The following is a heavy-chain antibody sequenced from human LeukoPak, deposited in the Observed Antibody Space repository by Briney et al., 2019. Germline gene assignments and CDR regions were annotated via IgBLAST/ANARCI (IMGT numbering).Heavy chain of an antibody. CDR1: GYTFTSYA. J-gene: IGHJ6*02. D-gene: IGHD2-2*01. CDR2: ISAYNGNT. Sequence: GASVKVSCKASGYTFTSYAISWVRQAPGQGLEWMGWISAYNGNTNYAQKLQGRVTMTTDTSTSTAYMELRSLRSDDTAVYYCARALYCSSTSSLQFYYYYYGMDVWGQGTTVTVSS. V-gene: IGHV1-18*01. CDR3: ARALYCSSTSSLQFYYYYYGMDV.